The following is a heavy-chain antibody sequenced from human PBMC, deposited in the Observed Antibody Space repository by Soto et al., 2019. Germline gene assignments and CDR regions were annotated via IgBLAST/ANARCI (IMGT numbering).Heavy chain of an antibody. Sequence: SETLSLTCAVYGGSFSGYSLTWIRQPPGTGLEWIGEINHSGSTNYNPSLKSRVTISVDTSKNQFSLKLTSVTAADAAVYYCARDKITGLFDYWGQGALVTVSS. CDR1: GGSFSGYS. J-gene: IGHJ4*02. D-gene: IGHD2-8*02. CDR3: ARDKITGLFDY. CDR2: INHSGST. V-gene: IGHV4-34*01.